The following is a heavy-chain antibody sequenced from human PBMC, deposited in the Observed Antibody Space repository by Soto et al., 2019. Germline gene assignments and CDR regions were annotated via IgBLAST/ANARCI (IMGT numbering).Heavy chain of an antibody. D-gene: IGHD5-12*01. CDR3: ANVDIVATINY. V-gene: IGHV4-38-2*01. CDR1: GYSISSGYY. CDR2: IYHSGST. Sequence: PSETLSLTCAVSGYSISSGYYWGWIRQPPGKGLEWIGSIYHSGSTYYNPSLKSRVTISVGTSKNQFSLKLSSVTAADTAVYYCANVDIVATINYWGQGTLVTVSS. J-gene: IGHJ4*02.